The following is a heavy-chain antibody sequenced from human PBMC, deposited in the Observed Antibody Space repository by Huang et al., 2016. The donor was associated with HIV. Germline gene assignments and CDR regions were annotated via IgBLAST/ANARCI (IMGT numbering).Heavy chain of an antibody. V-gene: IGHV1-69*01. CDR3: ARGRTRSSLYDSYYGLDV. CDR2: ISPILGTA. D-gene: IGHD6-6*01. CDR1: GGTFSTYA. J-gene: IGHJ6*02. Sequence: QVQLVQSGAEVKKPGSSVKVSCKASGGTFSTYAISWVRQAPVQGLAWMGGISPILGTANYAQKFQGTVTITADEFTSTAYMELSSLRSEDTALYYCARGRTRSSLYDSYYGLDVWGQGTTVTVSS.